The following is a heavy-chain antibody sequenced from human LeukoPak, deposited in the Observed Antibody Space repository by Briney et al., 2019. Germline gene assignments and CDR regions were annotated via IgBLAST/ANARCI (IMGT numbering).Heavy chain of an antibody. CDR3: ARQLSRGGVFDY. V-gene: IGHV5-51*01. Sequence: GESLKISCKGSGYSFNTYWIGWVRQMPGKGPEWMGIIYPGDSDTKYSPSFQGQVTISADKSISTAYLQWSSLKASDTAMYYCARQLSRGGVFDYWGQGTLVTVSS. CDR2: IYPGDSDT. J-gene: IGHJ4*02. CDR1: GYSFNTYW. D-gene: IGHD2/OR15-2a*01.